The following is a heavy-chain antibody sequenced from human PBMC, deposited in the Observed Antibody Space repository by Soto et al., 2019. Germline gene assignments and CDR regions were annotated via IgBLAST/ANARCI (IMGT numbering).Heavy chain of an antibody. Sequence: GGSLRLSCAASGFTFSSYGMHWVRQAPGKGLEWVAVISYDGSNKYYADSVKGRFTISRDNSKNTLYLQMNSLRAEDTAVYYCAKDGRLLSSYYYYGMDVWGQGTTVTVSS. V-gene: IGHV3-30*18. CDR1: GFTFSSYG. D-gene: IGHD3-3*01. J-gene: IGHJ6*02. CDR2: ISYDGSNK. CDR3: AKDGRLLSSYYYYGMDV.